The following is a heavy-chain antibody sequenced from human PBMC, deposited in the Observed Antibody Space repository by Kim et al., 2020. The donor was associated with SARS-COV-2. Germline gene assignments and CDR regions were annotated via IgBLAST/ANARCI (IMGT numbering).Heavy chain of an antibody. CDR2: ISYDGSNT. CDR1: GFNFSTYG. J-gene: IGHJ6*02. D-gene: IGHD1-26*01. Sequence: GGSLRLSCAASGFNFSTYGFHWVRQAPNKGLEWVAVISYDGSNTLYAPSVKGRLTISRDNSKSTLHLQLNRLRVEGTAVYYCAREVGVSWQTSAYFYGLDVWGQGTTVSVSS. V-gene: IGHV3-30*05. CDR3: AREVGVSWQTSAYFYGLDV.